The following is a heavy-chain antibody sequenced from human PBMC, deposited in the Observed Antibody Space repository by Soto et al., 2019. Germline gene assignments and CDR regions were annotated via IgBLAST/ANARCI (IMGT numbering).Heavy chain of an antibody. D-gene: IGHD3-9*01. V-gene: IGHV3-21*01. CDR1: GFTFSSYS. CDR2: ISSSSSYI. Sequence: GALRLSCAASGFTFSSYSMNGVRQAPGKGLEWVSPISSSSSYIYYADSVKGRFTISRDNAKNSLYLQMNSLRAEDKAVYYCARGLAPFDPWGRGTLVTVYS. CDR3: ARGLAPFDP. J-gene: IGHJ5*02.